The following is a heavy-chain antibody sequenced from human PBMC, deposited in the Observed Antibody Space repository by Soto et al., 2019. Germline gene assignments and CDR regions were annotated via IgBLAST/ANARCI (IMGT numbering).Heavy chain of an antibody. CDR2: IDTSGTKI. J-gene: IGHJ4*02. CDR3: ASHYDMWSGYLSPVDY. V-gene: IGHV3-11*01. D-gene: IGHD3-3*01. Sequence: QVQLVESGGDLVKPGGSLRLSCAASGYTFSDYYMSWIRQAPGKGLEWISYIDTSGTKIYYADSVKGRFTITRDNAKNSLYLEMNRLRDADTAVYYCASHYDMWSGYLSPVDYWGQGTLVTVSS. CDR1: GYTFSDYY.